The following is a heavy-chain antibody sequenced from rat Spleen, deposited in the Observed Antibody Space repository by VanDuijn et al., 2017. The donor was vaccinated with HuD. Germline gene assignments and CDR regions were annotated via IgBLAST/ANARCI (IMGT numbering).Heavy chain of an antibody. CDR1: GFSLTSYN. D-gene: IGHD5-1*01. CDR3: ARGLQGTQLGGVAY. Sequence: QVQLKESGPGLVQPSQTLSLTCTVAGFSLTSYNVHWVRQPPGKGLEWMGVIWNTGGTRYNSALKSRLSISKDTSKSQVFLKMNSLQTEDTATYYCARGLQGTQLGGVAYWGQGTLVTVSS. V-gene: IGHV2-41*01. J-gene: IGHJ3*01. CDR2: IWNTGGT.